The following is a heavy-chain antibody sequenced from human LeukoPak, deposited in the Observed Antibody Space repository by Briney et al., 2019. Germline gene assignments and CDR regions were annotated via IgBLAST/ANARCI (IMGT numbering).Heavy chain of an antibody. V-gene: IGHV1-18*01. J-gene: IGHJ3*02. CDR1: GYTFTSYG. Sequence: ASVKVSCKASGYTFTSYGISWVRQAPGQGLEWMGWISAYNGNTNYAQKLQGRVTMTTDTSTSTAYMELRSLRSDDTAVYYCARTLRPRKVQRAFDIWGHGTMVTVSS. CDR2: ISAYNGNT. D-gene: IGHD1-1*01. CDR3: ARTLRPRKVQRAFDI.